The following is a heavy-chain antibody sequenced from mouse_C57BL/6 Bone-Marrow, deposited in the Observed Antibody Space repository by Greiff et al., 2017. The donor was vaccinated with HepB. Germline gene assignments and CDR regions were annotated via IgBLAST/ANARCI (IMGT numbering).Heavy chain of an antibody. Sequence: QVQLQQSGSELRSPGSSVKLSCKDFDSEVFPIAYMSWVRQKPGHGFEWIGGILPSIGRTIYGEKFEDKATLDADTLSNTAYLELNSLTSEDSAIYYCASHYYGSSYYFDYWGQGTTLTGSS. CDR2: ILPSIGRT. V-gene: IGHV15-2*01. D-gene: IGHD1-1*01. J-gene: IGHJ2*01. CDR1: DSEVFPIAY. CDR3: ASHYYGSSYYFDY.